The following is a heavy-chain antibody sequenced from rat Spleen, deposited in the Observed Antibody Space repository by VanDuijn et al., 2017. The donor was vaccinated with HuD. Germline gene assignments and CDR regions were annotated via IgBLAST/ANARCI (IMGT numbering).Heavy chain of an antibody. V-gene: IGHV2-15*01. CDR1: GFSLTSYT. D-gene: IGHD1-10*01. CDR3: ARDLNNHGVMDA. Sequence: QVQLKESGPGLVQPSQTLSLTCTVSGFSLTSYTVSWIRQPPGKGLEWMGVIWSGGSTDYNSALKSRLSISRDTSKNQVFLKMNSLQSEDTTTYYCARDLNNHGVMDAWGQGASVTVSS. J-gene: IGHJ4*01. CDR2: IWSGGST.